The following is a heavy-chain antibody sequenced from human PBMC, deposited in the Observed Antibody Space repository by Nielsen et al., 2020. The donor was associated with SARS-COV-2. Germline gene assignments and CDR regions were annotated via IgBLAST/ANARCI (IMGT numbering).Heavy chain of an antibody. Sequence: ASVKVSCKASGYTFSHYVINWVRQAHGQGLEWMGWMNTNTGDPMYAQDFTGRFVFSLDSSVSTAYLHISGLKPEDTDVYYCARGGIALVRGTPERFDPWGQGTLVTVSS. V-gene: IGHV7-4-1*02. CDR2: MNTNTGDP. CDR1: GYTFSHYV. CDR3: ARGGIALVRGTPERFDP. J-gene: IGHJ5*02. D-gene: IGHD3-10*01.